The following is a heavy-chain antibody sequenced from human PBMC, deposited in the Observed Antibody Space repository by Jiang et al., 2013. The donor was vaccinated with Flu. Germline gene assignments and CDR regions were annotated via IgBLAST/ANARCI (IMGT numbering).Heavy chain of an antibody. CDR1: GYTFTSYY. CDR2: INPSGGST. Sequence: EVKKPGASVKVSCKASGYTFTSYYMHWVRQAPGQGLEWMGIINPSGGSTSYAQKFQGRVTMTRDTSTSTVYMELSSLRSEDTAVYYCARDLEGDCTNGVCFPWGQGTLVTVSS. V-gene: IGHV1-46*01. CDR3: ARDLEGDCTNGVCFP. J-gene: IGHJ5*02. D-gene: IGHD2-8*01.